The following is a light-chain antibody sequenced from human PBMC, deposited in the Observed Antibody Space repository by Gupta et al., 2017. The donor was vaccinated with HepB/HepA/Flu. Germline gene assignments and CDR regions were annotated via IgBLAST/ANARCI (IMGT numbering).Light chain of an antibody. Sequence: IVLTLSPATLSFSPGERATLSCSASQSVSSYLAWYQQQPGQAPRLLIYDASNRATGNPARFSCSGSGTDFTLTISSLEPEDFAVDYCQQRSNWPPALTFGGGTKVEIK. J-gene: IGKJ4*01. CDR2: DAS. V-gene: IGKV3-11*01. CDR1: QSVSSY. CDR3: QQRSNWPPALT.